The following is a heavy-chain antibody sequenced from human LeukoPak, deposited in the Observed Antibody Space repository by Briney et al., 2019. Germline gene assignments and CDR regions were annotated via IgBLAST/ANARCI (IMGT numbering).Heavy chain of an antibody. CDR1: GGSVSSGSYY. D-gene: IGHD2/OR15-2a*01. V-gene: IGHV4-61*01. CDR2: IYDGGSP. Sequence: SKTLSLTCTVSGGSVSSGSYYWSWIRQPPGKGLEWIGYIYDGGSPNYNPSLKSRVTISVDTSKNQFSLKLSSVTAADTAVYYCARDSMTDSSTFDYWGQGTLVTVSS. CDR3: ARDSMTDSSTFDY. J-gene: IGHJ4*02.